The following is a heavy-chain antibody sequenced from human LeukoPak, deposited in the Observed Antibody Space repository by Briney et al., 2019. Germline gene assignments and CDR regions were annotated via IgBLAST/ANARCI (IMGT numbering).Heavy chain of an antibody. CDR2: INHSGST. CDR3: ARADVNFPAYTAFFDD. J-gene: IGHJ4*02. Sequence: SETLSLTCAVYGGSFTGYYWSWIRQPPGKGLEWIGEINHSGSTNYNPSLKRRVTISVDTSKNQFSLKLRSVTAADTAVYYCARADVNFPAYTAFFDDWGPGALVTVSA. D-gene: IGHD2-21*02. CDR1: GGSFTGYY. V-gene: IGHV4-34*01.